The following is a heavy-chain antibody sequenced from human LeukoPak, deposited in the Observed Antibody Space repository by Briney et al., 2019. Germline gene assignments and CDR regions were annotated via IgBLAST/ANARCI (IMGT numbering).Heavy chain of an antibody. J-gene: IGHJ1*01. CDR2: IYYSGST. D-gene: IGHD6-13*01. Sequence: SSETLSLTCTVSGGSISTYYWSWIRPPQGQGLVWIGYIYYSGSTNYNPSLNSGVTISVDTSKTQFSLKVSSVTAADTAVYYCASGYSSSWSLFFQHWGQGTLVTVSS. CDR1: GGSISTYY. CDR3: ASGYSSSWSLFFQH. V-gene: IGHV4-59*08.